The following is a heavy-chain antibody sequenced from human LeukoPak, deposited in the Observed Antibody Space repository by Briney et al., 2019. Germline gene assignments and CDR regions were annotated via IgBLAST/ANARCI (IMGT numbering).Heavy chain of an antibody. CDR1: GFTFTSHN. V-gene: IGHV3-23*01. D-gene: IGHD5-12*01. J-gene: IGHJ5*02. CDR3: ARSSGYTGYDDNWFDP. CDR2: ISGSGDYT. Sequence: GGSLRLSCEASGFTFTSHNMGWVRQAPGKGLEWVSVISGSGDYTYYADSVKGRFTVSRDNSKNTLYLQMNSLRAEDTALYYCARSSGYTGYDDNWFDPWGLGTLVIVSS.